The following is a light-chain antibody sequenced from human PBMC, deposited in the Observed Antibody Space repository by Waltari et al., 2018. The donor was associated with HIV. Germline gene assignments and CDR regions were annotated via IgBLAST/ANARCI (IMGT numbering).Light chain of an antibody. CDR1: KLGDTY. CDR3: QAWDTNTAQVV. Sequence: SFDLTQPPSVSVSPGQTATITCSGEKLGDTYTSWYQQKPGHSPVMVIFQDTRRPSGIPERFSGSYSGDTATLTISGTQTWDEADYYCQAWDTNTAQVVFGGGTKLTVL. CDR2: QDT. J-gene: IGLJ2*01. V-gene: IGLV3-1*01.